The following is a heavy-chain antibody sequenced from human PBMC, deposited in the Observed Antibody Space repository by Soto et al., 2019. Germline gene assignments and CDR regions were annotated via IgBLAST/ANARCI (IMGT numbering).Heavy chain of an antibody. CDR2: ISAYNGNT. J-gene: IGHJ4*02. D-gene: IGHD2-21*02. CDR3: ASEGYCRYVTAGY. V-gene: IGHV1-18*01. Sequence: HVQLVQSGAEVKKPGASVKVSCKASGYTFNRYGISWVRQDHGQGLEWMGWISAYNGNTNYPQKLQGRVTMTTDTTKTTAHMELRTLRSDDTAVYYCASEGYCRYVTAGYWGQGTLFTVSS. CDR1: GYTFNRYG.